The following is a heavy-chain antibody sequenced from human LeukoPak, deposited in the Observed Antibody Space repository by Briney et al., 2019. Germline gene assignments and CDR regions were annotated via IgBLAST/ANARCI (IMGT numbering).Heavy chain of an antibody. CDR3: ARMTKGHDY. Sequence: SETLSLTCAVSGVSFNDYYWSWVRQTPGKGLEWIGEINHSGYTNDSPSLKSRVTLSIDTSRKQFPLNLRSVTVADTGIYYCARMTKGHDYWGQGTLVTVSS. D-gene: IGHD4-11*01. CDR1: GVSFNDYY. J-gene: IGHJ4*02. V-gene: IGHV4-34*01. CDR2: INHSGYT.